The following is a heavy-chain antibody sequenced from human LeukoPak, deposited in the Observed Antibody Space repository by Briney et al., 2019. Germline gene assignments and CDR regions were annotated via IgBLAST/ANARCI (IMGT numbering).Heavy chain of an antibody. D-gene: IGHD5-24*01. Sequence: RSSEPLSLTCTGSGGSISSYYWSWIRQPPGKGLEWIGYIYYSGSTNYNPSLKSRVTISVDTSKNQFSLKLSSVTAADTAVYYCARQRRWLQIDYWGQGTLVTVSS. J-gene: IGHJ4*02. CDR2: IYYSGST. CDR1: GGSISSYY. V-gene: IGHV4-59*08. CDR3: ARQRRWLQIDY.